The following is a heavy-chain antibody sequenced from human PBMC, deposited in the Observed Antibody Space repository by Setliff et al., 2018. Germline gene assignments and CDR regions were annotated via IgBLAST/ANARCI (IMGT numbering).Heavy chain of an antibody. D-gene: IGHD3-3*01. CDR3: ASGGAGFFTSGR. Sequence: NPSETLSLTCSVSGGSTSSRSYYWAWIRQPPGKGPEWIGSVYYSGSTNYNPSLKSRVTISVDTSKNQFSLKLSSVTAADTAVYYCASGGAGFFTSGRWGQGTLVTVSS. J-gene: IGHJ4*02. CDR1: GGSTSSRSYY. CDR2: VYYSGST. V-gene: IGHV4-39*01.